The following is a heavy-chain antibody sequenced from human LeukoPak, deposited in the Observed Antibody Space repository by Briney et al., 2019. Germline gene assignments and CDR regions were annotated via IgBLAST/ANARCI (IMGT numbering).Heavy chain of an antibody. Sequence: GASVKVSCKASVYTFTGYYVHWVRQAHGQGLEWMGRINPNSGDTNYAQKFQGRVTMTRDTSISTAYMELSRLRSDDTAVYYCARDYCGGDCFPDYWGQGTLVTVSS. CDR1: VYTFTGYY. J-gene: IGHJ4*02. CDR2: INPNSGDT. CDR3: ARDYCGGDCFPDY. D-gene: IGHD2-21*02. V-gene: IGHV1-2*06.